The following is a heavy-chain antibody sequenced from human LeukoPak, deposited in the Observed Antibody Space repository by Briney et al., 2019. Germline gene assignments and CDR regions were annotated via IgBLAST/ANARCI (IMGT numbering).Heavy chain of an antibody. J-gene: IGHJ6*03. V-gene: IGHV1-2*02. CDR2: INPNSGGT. Sequence: GASVKVSCKASGYTFTGYYMHWVRQAPGQGLEWMGWINPNSGGTNYAQKFQGRVTMTRDTSISTAYMELSRLRSEDTAVYYCARGVVPAAIGGFYYYMDVWGKGPRVTVSS. CDR1: GYTFTGYY. D-gene: IGHD2-2*01. CDR3: ARGVVPAAIGGFYYYMDV.